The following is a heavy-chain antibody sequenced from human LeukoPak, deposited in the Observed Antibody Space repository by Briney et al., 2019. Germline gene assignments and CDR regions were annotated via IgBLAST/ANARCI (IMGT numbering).Heavy chain of an antibody. J-gene: IGHJ4*02. D-gene: IGHD6-13*01. CDR3: ARDGPLSIASQLVLALDY. CDR2: ISSSSSTI. Sequence: GGSLRLSCAASGFTFSTYSMNWVRQAPGKGLEWVSYISSSSSTIYYADSVKGRFTISRDNSKNTLYLQMNSLRAEDTAVYYCARDGPLSIASQLVLALDYWGQGTLVTVSS. V-gene: IGHV3-48*01. CDR1: GFTFSTYS.